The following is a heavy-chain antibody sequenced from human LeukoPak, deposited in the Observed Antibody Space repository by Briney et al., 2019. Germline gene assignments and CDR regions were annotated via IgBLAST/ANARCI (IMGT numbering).Heavy chain of an antibody. CDR1: GFTFSSYG. D-gene: IGHD3-3*01. V-gene: IGHV3-30*02. CDR3: AKGSKEVLFTRDHHMDV. CDR2: IRHDGSNK. Sequence: PGGSLRPSCAASGFTFSSYGMHWVRQAPGKGLEWVAFIRHDGSNKYYADPVKGRFTISRDNSKNTLFLQMNSLRAEDTAVYYCAKGSKEVLFTRDHHMDVWGKGTTVTISS. J-gene: IGHJ6*03.